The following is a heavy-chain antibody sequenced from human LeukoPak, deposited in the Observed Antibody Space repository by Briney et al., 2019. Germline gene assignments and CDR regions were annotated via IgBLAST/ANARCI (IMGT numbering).Heavy chain of an antibody. Sequence: ASVKVSCKASGYTFTGYYMHWVRQAPGQGLGWMGWINPNSGGTNYAQKFQGRVTMTRDTSISTAYMELSRLRSDDTAVYYCARVNVPIYCSSTSCYKGVFDYWGQGTLVTVSS. D-gene: IGHD2-2*02. CDR2: INPNSGGT. CDR1: GYTFTGYY. CDR3: ARVNVPIYCSSTSCYKGVFDY. V-gene: IGHV1-2*02. J-gene: IGHJ4*02.